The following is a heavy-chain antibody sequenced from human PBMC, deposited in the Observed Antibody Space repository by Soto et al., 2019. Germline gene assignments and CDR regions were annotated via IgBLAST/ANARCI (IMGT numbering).Heavy chain of an antibody. J-gene: IGHJ5*02. CDR1: GVSFSGYY. CDR3: ARGPRLNWFDP. D-gene: IGHD6-19*01. V-gene: IGHV4-34*01. CDR2: INHSGST. Sequence: SETLSLTCAVYGVSFSGYYWSWIRQPPGKGLEWIGEINHSGSTNYNPSLKSRVTISVDTSKNQFSLKLSSVTAADTAVYYCARGPRLNWFDPWGQGTLVTVSS.